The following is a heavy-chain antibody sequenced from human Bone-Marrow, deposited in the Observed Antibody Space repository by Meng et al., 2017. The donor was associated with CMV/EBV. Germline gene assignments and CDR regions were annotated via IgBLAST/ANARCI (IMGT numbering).Heavy chain of an antibody. Sequence: GELLKISCAASGFTFSSYAMHLVRQAPGKVLEWVAVISYDGSNKYYADSVKGRFTISRDNSKNTLYLQMNSLRAEDTAVYYCARGSLIAQGKEYWGEGTLVTVSS. CDR1: GFTFSSYA. D-gene: IGHD2-21*01. J-gene: IGHJ4*02. CDR3: ARGSLIAQGKEY. CDR2: ISYDGSNK. V-gene: IGHV3-30*04.